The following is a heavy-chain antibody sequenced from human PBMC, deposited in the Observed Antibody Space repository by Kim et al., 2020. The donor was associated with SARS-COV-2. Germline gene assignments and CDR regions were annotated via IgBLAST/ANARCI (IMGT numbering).Heavy chain of an antibody. CDR2: ISGSSEST. CDR1: GFTFSSYV. Sequence: GGSLRLSCAASGFTFSSYVMTWVRQGPGKGLEWVSSISGSSESTYYADSVKGRFTISRDNSKNTLFLQMNSLRVDDTALYYCAKGALGESTYYGMDVWGQGTTVTVSS. CDR3: AKGALGESTYYGMDV. D-gene: IGHD3-16*01. J-gene: IGHJ6*02. V-gene: IGHV3-23*01.